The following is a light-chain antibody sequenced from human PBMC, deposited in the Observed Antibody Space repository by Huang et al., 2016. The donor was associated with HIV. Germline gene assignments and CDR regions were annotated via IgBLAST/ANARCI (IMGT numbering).Light chain of an antibody. CDR3: QQYNSWPPNT. Sequence: EIVMTQSPATLSVSPGEGSTLSCRTSQSVSTHLAWYQHKPGQAPRPLIHGASTRATGVPARFSGSGSGTEFTLTISTLQSEDFAVYYCQQYNSWPPNTFGQGTNLEI. V-gene: IGKV3-15*01. CDR1: QSVSTH. J-gene: IGKJ2*01. CDR2: GAS.